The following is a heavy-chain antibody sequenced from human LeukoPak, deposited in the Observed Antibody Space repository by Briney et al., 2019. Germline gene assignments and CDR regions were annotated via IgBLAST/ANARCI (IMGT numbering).Heavy chain of an antibody. CDR1: GFTFSSYS. D-gene: IGHD3-3*01. V-gene: IGHV3-21*01. J-gene: IGHJ2*01. CDR2: ISSSSSYI. Sequence: GGSLRLSCAASGFTFSSYSMNWVRQAPGKGLEWVSSISSSSSYIYYADSVKGRFTISRDNAKNSLYLQMNSLRAEDTAVYYCARTSSLYYDFWSGYDPYWYFDLWGRGTLVTVSS. CDR3: ARTSSLYYDFWSGYDPYWYFDL.